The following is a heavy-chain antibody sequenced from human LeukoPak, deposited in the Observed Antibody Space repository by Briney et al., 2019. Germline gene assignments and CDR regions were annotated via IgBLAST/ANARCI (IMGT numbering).Heavy chain of an antibody. CDR2: IIPIFGTA. CDR1: GGTFSSYA. V-gene: IGHV1-69*13. CDR3: ARDHCSGGSCFYYFDY. D-gene: IGHD2-15*01. Sequence: PGASVKVSCKASGGTFSSYAISWVRQAPGQGLEWMGGIIPIFGTASYAQKFQGRVTITADESTSTAYMELSSLRSEDTAVYYCARDHCSGGSCFYYFDYWGQGTLVTVSS. J-gene: IGHJ4*02.